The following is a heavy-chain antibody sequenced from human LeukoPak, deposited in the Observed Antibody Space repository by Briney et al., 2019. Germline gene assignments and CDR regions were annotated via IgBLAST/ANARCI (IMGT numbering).Heavy chain of an antibody. CDR1: GGSISSGSYY. CDR2: IYTSGST. V-gene: IGHV4-61*02. CDR3: ARELPMVRGLTFDP. D-gene: IGHD3-10*01. J-gene: IGHJ5*02. Sequence: SETLSLTCTVSGGSISSGSYYWSWIRQPAGKGLEWIGRIYTSGSTNYNPSLKSRVTISVDTSKNQFSLKLSSVTAADTAVYYCARELPMVRGLTFDPWGQGTLVTVSS.